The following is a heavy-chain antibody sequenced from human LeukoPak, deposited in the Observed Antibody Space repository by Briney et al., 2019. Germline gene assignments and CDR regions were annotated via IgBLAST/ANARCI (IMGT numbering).Heavy chain of an antibody. CDR3: ARGCPPYYYDSSGYFYYYYGMDV. CDR2: IYYSGST. CDR1: GGSISSGGYY. Sequence: SETLSLTCTVSGGSISSGGYYWSWIRQHPGTGLEWIGYIYYSGSTYYNPSLKSRVTISVDTSKNQFSLKLSSVTAADTAVYYCARGCPPYYYDSSGYFYYYYGMDVWGQGTTVTVSS. D-gene: IGHD3-22*01. J-gene: IGHJ6*02. V-gene: IGHV4-31*03.